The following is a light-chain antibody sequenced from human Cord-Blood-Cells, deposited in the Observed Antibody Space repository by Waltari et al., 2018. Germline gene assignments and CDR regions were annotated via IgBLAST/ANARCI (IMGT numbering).Light chain of an antibody. CDR3: QQRSNSAIT. J-gene: IGKJ5*01. CDR2: DAS. V-gene: IGKV3-11*01. CDR1: QSVSSY. Sequence: EIVLTQSPATLSLSPGERATLSCRASQSVSSYLAWYQQKPGQAPRLLIYDASNRATGIPARFSGSGSGTDFTLTISSLEPEDFAVYYCQQRSNSAITFDQGTRLEIK.